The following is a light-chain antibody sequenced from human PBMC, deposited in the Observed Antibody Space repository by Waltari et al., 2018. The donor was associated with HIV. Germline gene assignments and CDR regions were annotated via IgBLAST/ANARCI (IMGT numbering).Light chain of an antibody. CDR2: GNN. CDR1: SSNIGAGYV. CDR3: QSYDSSLSGWV. Sequence: QSVLTQPPSVSGAPGQRVTISCTGSSSNIGAGYVATWYQQLPGTAPKRLIYGNNNRPSGVPDRFAGSKSGTSASLAITGLQAEDEADYYCQSYDSSLSGWVFGGGTKLTVL. V-gene: IGLV1-40*01. J-gene: IGLJ3*02.